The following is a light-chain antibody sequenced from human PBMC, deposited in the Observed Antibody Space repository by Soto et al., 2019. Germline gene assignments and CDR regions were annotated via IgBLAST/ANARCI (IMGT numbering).Light chain of an antibody. J-gene: IGKJ4*01. Sequence: EIVLTQSPGTLSLSPGERATLSCRASQSVSSSYLAWYQQKPGQAPRLLIYGASSRATGIPDRFSGSGSGIDFPLTLSRLEPEDFAVYYCQQHGSSPALTFGGGTNVEIK. CDR3: QQHGSSPALT. CDR2: GAS. CDR1: QSVSSSY. V-gene: IGKV3-20*01.